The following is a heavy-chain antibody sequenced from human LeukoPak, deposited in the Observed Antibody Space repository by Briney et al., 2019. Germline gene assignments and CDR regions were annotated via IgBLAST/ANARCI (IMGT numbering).Heavy chain of an antibody. CDR2: ISAYNVNK. CDR3: ARSDITLVRGVILGYYYYGMDV. Sequence: ASVKVSCKASGYTFTSYGISWVRQAPGQGLEWMGWISAYNVNKNYAQKLQGRVTMTTDTSTSTAYMELRSLRSDDTAVYYCARSDITLVRGVILGYYYYGMDVWGQGTTVTVSS. D-gene: IGHD3-10*01. J-gene: IGHJ6*02. V-gene: IGHV1-18*01. CDR1: GYTFTSYG.